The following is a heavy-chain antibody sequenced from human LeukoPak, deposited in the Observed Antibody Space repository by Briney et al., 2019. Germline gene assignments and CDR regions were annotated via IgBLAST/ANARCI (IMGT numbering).Heavy chain of an antibody. CDR2: ITSISDGT. J-gene: IGHJ5*01. CDR3: VKDRPNYFGWNGHYYTRNGDS. V-gene: IGHV3-23*01. Sequence: GGSLRLSCALSGFTFNIYAMSWVRQAPGEGLEWVSSITSISDGTFYADSVKGRFTISRDNSKSTLYLQMNSLRAEDTALYYCVKDRPNYFGWNGHYYTRNGDSWGQGTLVTVS. D-gene: IGHD3-10*01. CDR1: GFTFNIYA.